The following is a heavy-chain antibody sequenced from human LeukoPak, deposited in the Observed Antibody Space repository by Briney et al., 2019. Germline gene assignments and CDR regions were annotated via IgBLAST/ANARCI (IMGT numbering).Heavy chain of an antibody. J-gene: IGHJ5*02. CDR2: IWYDGSKK. Sequence: GGSLRLSCAASGFTFSDYGIHWVRQAPGQGLEWGALIWYDGSKKYYGDSVKGRFTISRYNTKTTLYLQLNTLRADDTAVYYCARAHSSSSTFYLWGQGPLVTVSS. D-gene: IGHD6-6*01. V-gene: IGHV3-33*01. CDR1: GFTFSDYG. CDR3: ARAHSSSSTFYL.